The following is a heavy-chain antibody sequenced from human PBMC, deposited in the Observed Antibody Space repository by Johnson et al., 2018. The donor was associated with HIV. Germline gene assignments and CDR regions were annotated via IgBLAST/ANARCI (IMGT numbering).Heavy chain of an antibody. D-gene: IGHD5-18*01. CDR3: ARAGYSYGLGAFDI. V-gene: IGHV3-20*04. CDR1: GFTFDDYG. Sequence: VQLVESGGGVVRPGGSLRLSCAASGFTFDDYGMSWVRQAPGKGLEWVSGINCSGGSKDYADSVKGRFTISRDNAKHSLYLQMNSLRAEDTALYYCARAGYSYGLGAFDIWGQGTMVTVSS. CDR2: INCSGGSK. J-gene: IGHJ3*02.